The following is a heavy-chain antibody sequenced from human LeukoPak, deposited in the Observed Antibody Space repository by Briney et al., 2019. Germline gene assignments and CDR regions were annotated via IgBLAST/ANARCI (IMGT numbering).Heavy chain of an antibody. Sequence: GRSLRLSYAASGFTFDDYAMHWVRQAPGKGLEWVSGISWNSGSIGYADSVKGRFTISRDNAKNSLYLQMDSLRAEDTAVYYCARSRSAGYWGQGTLVTVSS. J-gene: IGHJ4*02. CDR1: GFTFDDYA. V-gene: IGHV3-9*01. CDR3: ARSRSAGY. CDR2: ISWNSGSI.